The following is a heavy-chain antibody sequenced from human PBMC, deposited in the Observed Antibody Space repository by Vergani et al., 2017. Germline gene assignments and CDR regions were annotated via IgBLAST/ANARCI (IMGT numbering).Heavy chain of an antibody. V-gene: IGHV1-2*02. CDR2: INPNSGGT. D-gene: IGHD1-26*01. J-gene: IGHJ4*02. CDR3: AREVLYSGRGPLEY. CDR1: GYTFTGYY. Sequence: QVQLVQSGAEVKKPGASVKVSCKSSGYTFTGYYMHWVRQAPGQGLEWMGRINPNSGGTNYAQKFQGRVTMTRDTSISTGYMERSRLRSDDTAGYYCAREVLYSGRGPLEYWGQGTLVTVSS.